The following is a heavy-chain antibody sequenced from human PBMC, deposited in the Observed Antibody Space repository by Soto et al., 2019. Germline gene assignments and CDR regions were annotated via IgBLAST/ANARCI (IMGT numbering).Heavy chain of an antibody. CDR2: ISSSSSYT. D-gene: IGHD3-10*01. J-gene: IGHJ5*02. V-gene: IGHV3-11*05. CDR1: GFTFSDYY. Sequence: QVQLVESGGGLVKPGGSLRLACAASGFTFSDYYMSWLRQAPGKGLAWVSYISSSSSYTNYADSVKGRFTISRDNAKNSLYLQMNSLRAEDTAVYYCARGGETTMVRGVITSWFDPWGQGTLVTVSS. CDR3: ARGGETTMVRGVITSWFDP.